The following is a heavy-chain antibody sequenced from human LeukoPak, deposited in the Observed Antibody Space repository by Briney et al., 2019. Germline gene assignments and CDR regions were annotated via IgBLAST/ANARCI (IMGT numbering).Heavy chain of an antibody. CDR2: INDSGST. CDR3: ASTLYSRGPPTVDY. J-gene: IGHJ4*02. Sequence: SETLSLTCAVYGGSFSDYYWSWIRQPSGKGLEWIGEINDSGSTKYNPSLKSRVTISVDTSKNQFSLKLSSVTAADTAVYYCASTLYSRGPPTVDYWGQGTLVTVSS. D-gene: IGHD5-18*01. CDR1: GGSFSDYY. V-gene: IGHV4-34*01.